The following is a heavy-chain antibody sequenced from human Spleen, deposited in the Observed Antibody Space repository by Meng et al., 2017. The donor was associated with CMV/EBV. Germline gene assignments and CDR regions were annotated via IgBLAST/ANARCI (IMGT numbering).Heavy chain of an antibody. D-gene: IGHD2-2*01. CDR3: ARAYCSSPSCKIYYYYYYGMDV. J-gene: IGHJ6*02. CDR1: GYTFTSYG. CDR2: ISAYNGNT. Sequence: ASVKVSCKASGYTFTSYGISWVRQAPGQGLEWMGWISAYNGNTNYAQKLQGRVTMTTDTSTSTAYMELRSLRSDDTAVYYCARAYCSSPSCKIYYYYYYGMDVWGQGTTVTVSS. V-gene: IGHV1-18*01.